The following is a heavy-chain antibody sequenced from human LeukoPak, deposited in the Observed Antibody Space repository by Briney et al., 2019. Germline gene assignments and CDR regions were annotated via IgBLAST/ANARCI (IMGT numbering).Heavy chain of an antibody. CDR2: IYSGGST. V-gene: IGHV3-66*02. CDR3: AKDGARGNWFDP. CDR1: GFTFSSYS. D-gene: IGHD1-26*01. Sequence: PGGSLRLSFAASGFTFSSYSMNWVRPAPGKGLEWVSVIYSGGSTYYAYSVKGRFTISRDNSKNTLYLQMNSLRAEDTAVYYCAKDGARGNWFDPWGQGTLVTVSS. J-gene: IGHJ5*02.